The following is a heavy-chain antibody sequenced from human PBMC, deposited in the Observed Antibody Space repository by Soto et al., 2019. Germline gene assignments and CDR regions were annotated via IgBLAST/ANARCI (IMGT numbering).Heavy chain of an antibody. D-gene: IGHD3-10*01. J-gene: IGHJ3*02. CDR3: ANVRGGTDWEKEALKI. V-gene: IGHV1-46*03. CDR1: GYSFSNYY. CDR2: IKPSDGDT. Sequence: QVNLVQSGAEVKKPGASVKLSCQASGYSFSNYYMHWVRQAPGQGLEWMGIIKPSDGDTIYAQSFQGRVTVTGDTSTSTVYMELKGLTYEDTAVHYCANVRGGTDWEKEALKIWGQGKKVTVSS.